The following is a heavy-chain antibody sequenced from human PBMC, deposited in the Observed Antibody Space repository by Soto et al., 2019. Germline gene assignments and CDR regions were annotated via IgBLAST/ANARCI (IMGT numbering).Heavy chain of an antibody. Sequence: QVTLKESGPVLMKPTETLTLTCTVSGFSLSNTKMGVSWIRQSPGGALEWLTHIFSNDEKSYCASLKNRLTISKDTSKSQVVLTMTNMDPVDTATYYCARLYSGSFGRRFDPWGQGTLVTVSS. CDR1: GFSLSNTKMG. CDR3: ARLYSGSFGRRFDP. D-gene: IGHD6-13*01. V-gene: IGHV2-26*01. CDR2: IFSNDEK. J-gene: IGHJ5*02.